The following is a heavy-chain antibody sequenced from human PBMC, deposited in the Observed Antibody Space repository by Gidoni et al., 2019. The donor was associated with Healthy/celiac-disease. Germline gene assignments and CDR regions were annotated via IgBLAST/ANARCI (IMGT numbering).Heavy chain of an antibody. CDR2: IKQDGSEK. J-gene: IGHJ4*02. D-gene: IGHD2-2*01. CDR3: ARVRYCSSTSCYYFDY. Sequence: EVQLVESGGGLVQPGGSLRLSCAASGFPFRSYWMSWVRQAPGKGLEWVANIKQDGSEKYYVDSVKGRFTISRDNAKNSLYLQMNSLRAEDTAVYYCARVRYCSSTSCYYFDYWGQGTLVTVSS. CDR1: GFPFRSYW. V-gene: IGHV3-7*04.